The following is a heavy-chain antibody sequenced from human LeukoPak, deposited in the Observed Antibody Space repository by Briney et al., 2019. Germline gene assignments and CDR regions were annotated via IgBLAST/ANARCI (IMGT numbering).Heavy chain of an antibody. CDR3: AKASHDSSGYYGPLDY. V-gene: IGHV3-48*03. D-gene: IGHD3-22*01. CDR2: ISSSGSTI. CDR1: GFTFSSYE. J-gene: IGHJ4*02. Sequence: TGGSLRLSCAASGFTFSSYEMNWVRQAPGKGLEWVSYISSSGSTIHYADSVKGRFTISRDNAKNSLYLQMNSLRAEDTAVYYCAKASHDSSGYYGPLDYWGQGTLVTVSS.